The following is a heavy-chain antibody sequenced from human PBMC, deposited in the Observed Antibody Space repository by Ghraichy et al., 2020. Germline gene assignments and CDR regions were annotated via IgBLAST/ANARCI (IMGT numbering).Heavy chain of an antibody. CDR1: GFTFSSYA. D-gene: IGHD1-26*01. V-gene: IGHV3-23*01. J-gene: IGHJ4*02. CDR2: ISGRGDRT. Sequence: GGSLRLSCVVSGFTFSSYAMTWVRQAPGKGLEWVSGISGRGDRTYYADSVKGRFTISRDNSKNRLDLQMNSLRAEDTAVYYCARARWTYYVTYSLEYWGQGTLVIVPS. CDR3: ARARWTYYVTYSLEY.